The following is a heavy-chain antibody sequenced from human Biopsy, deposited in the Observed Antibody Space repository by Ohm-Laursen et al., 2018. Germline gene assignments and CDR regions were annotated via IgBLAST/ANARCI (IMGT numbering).Heavy chain of an antibody. CDR2: ISETSSHI. Sequence: SLRLSCAASGFSVSSYDMNWVRQAPGKGLEWISYISETSSHIYDADSVRGRFTDDRDITKNSLYLQVNSLRVGDTSVYYCARGTNRRSRNGCMDVWGQGTTVTVSS. CDR1: GFSVSSYD. CDR3: ARGTNRRSRNGCMDV. D-gene: IGHD2-8*01. V-gene: IGHV3-21*03. J-gene: IGHJ6*02.